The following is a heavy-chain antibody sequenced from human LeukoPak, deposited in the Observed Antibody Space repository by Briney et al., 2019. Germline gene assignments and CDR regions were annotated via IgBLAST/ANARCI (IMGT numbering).Heavy chain of an antibody. CDR3: ASAPNSKYFDF. J-gene: IGHJ4*02. Sequence: SETLSLTCTVSGGSIIRDGFYWSWIRQQPGKGLEWIGNIYYSGTTSYNPSLGSRFTISIDTSKNEFSLTLNSATAADTAIYFCASAPNSKYFDFWGQGTLVTVSS. D-gene: IGHD1-1*01. CDR2: IYYSGTT. V-gene: IGHV4-31*03. CDR1: GGSIIRDGFY.